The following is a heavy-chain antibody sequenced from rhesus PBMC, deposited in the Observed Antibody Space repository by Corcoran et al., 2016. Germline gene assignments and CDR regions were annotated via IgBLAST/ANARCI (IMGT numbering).Heavy chain of an antibody. CDR2: INGNSGST. V-gene: IGHV4-80*01. J-gene: IGHJ4*01. CDR3: ARLGALDY. CDR1: GGSFSSYW. Sequence: QVQLQESGPGLVKPSETLSLTCAVSGGSFSSYWWSWNRQPPGKGLEWIGEINGNSGSTNYNPSLKSRVTISKDASKNQFSLKLSSVTAADTAVYYCARLGALDYWGQGVLVTVSS.